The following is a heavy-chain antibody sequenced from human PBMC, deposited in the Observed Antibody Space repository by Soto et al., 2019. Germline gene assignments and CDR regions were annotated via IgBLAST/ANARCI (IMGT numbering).Heavy chain of an antibody. D-gene: IGHD3-22*01. Sequence: QVQLQESGPGLGKPSGTLSLTCAVSGGSISSSNWWSWVRQPPGKGVGWIGGIYHSGSTNYNPSLKSRVTISVDKSKNQFSLKLSSVTAADTAVYYCARSPDSSGYYPRWYYYGMDVWGQGTTVTVSS. CDR1: GGSISSSNW. CDR3: ARSPDSSGYYPRWYYYGMDV. J-gene: IGHJ6*02. CDR2: IYHSGST. V-gene: IGHV4-4*02.